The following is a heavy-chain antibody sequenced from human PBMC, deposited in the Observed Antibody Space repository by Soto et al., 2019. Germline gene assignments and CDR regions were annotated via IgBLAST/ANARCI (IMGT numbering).Heavy chain of an antibody. CDR1: GESFSGHY. V-gene: IGHV4-34*02. J-gene: IGHJ5*02. CDR2: IHPSGSN. Sequence: QVQLQQWGAGLLKPAETLSLTCAVSGESFSGHYCTWTRQSPGKGLEWIGEIHPSGSNHYNPSLQPRVPMSLDTSKTHFSLQLNSVTAADTATYYCSRGRDAYKGGRTWGQGTLVTVSS. CDR3: SRGRDAYKGGRT. D-gene: IGHD1-1*01.